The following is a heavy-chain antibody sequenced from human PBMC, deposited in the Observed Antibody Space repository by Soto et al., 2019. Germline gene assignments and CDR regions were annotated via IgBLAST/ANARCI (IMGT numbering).Heavy chain of an antibody. V-gene: IGHV1-46*01. CDR1: GYTFTSNY. J-gene: IGHJ4*02. CDR2: IKPSSGFT. Sequence: QVQLVQSGAEVKKPGASVKLSCRASGYTFTSNYMHWVRQAPGQGLERMGRIKPSSGFTRVAQKLQGSFSMTRDTSTSTVYMELRSLTSHDTAVYFCARDYGDYVFDYWGQGTLVTVSS. CDR3: ARDYGDYVFDY. D-gene: IGHD4-17*01.